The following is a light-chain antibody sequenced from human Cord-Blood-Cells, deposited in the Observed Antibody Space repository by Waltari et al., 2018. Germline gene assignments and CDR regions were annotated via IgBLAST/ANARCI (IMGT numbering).Light chain of an antibody. V-gene: IGLV2-23*02. J-gene: IGLJ2*01. Sequence: QSALTQPASVSGPPGPSIPISCTGTSSDVGSYNLFSWYQQHPGKAPKLMIYEVSKRPSGVSNRFSGSKSGNTASLTISGLQAEDEADYYCCSYAGSSTLVFGGGTKLTVL. CDR3: CSYAGSSTLV. CDR1: SSDVGSYNL. CDR2: EVS.